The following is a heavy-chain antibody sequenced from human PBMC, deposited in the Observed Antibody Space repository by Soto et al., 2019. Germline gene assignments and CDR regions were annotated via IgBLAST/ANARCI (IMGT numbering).Heavy chain of an antibody. V-gene: IGHV4-30-4*01. CDR3: AREKGYISGPKNFDS. D-gene: IGHD5-12*01. Sequence: SETLSLSCTVSGGSVSSGDYFWSWIRQPPGKGLEWIGYIYDSGSSYYNPSLKSRVTMSVDTSKNQFSLKLRSVTAADTAMYYCAREKGYISGPKNFDSWGQGTLVTVSS. J-gene: IGHJ4*02. CDR1: GGSVSSGDYF. CDR2: IYDSGSS.